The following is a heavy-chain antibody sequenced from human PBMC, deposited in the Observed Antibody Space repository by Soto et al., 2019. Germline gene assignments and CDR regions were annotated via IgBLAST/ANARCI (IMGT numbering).Heavy chain of an antibody. J-gene: IGHJ2*01. D-gene: IGHD4-17*01. CDR2: IYYSGTT. Sequence: SETQSLTSSVSGGYINSADDYWTWIRQPPGKDLEWIGSIYYSGTTNYNPSLKSRITVSIDISKNQFFLNLTSVTAADTALCYCVTLRRGR. CDR3: VTLR. V-gene: IGHV4-30-4*01. CDR1: GGYINSADDY.